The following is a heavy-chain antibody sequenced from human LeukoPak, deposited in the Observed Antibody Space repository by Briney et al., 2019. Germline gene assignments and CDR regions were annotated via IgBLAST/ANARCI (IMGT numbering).Heavy chain of an antibody. Sequence: PSETLSLTCTVSGGSISSSSYYWGWIRQPPGKGLEWIGSIYYSGSTYYNPSLKSRVTISVDTSKNQFSLKLSSVTAADTAVYYCARGPLQAYSSSSALLDYWGQGTLVTVSS. CDR2: IYYSGST. CDR3: ARGPLQAYSSSSALLDY. D-gene: IGHD6-6*01. V-gene: IGHV4-39*07. CDR1: GGSISSSSYY. J-gene: IGHJ4*02.